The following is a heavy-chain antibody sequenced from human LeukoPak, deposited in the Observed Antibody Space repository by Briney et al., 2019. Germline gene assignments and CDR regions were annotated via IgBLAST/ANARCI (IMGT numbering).Heavy chain of an antibody. CDR2: IYHSGST. J-gene: IGHJ4*02. Sequence: SETLSLTCTVSGYSISSGYYWGWIRQPPGKGLEWIGNIYHSGSTYYNPSLKSRVTISVDTSKNPFSLKLSPVTAADTAVYYCARGVAARHFDYWGQGTLVTVSS. CDR1: GYSISSGYY. V-gene: IGHV4-38-2*02. CDR3: ARGVAARHFDY. D-gene: IGHD6-6*01.